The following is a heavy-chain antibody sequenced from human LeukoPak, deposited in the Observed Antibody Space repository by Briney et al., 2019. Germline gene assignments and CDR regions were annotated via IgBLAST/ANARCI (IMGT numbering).Heavy chain of an antibody. V-gene: IGHV1-24*01. J-gene: IGHJ3*02. CDR3: ARTRADNYDDPFDM. CDR2: FDPEDDET. CDR1: GYTLTEMS. Sequence: ASVTVSCRVSGYTLTEMSLHWVRQAPGKGVEWMGSFDPEDDETVYAQKFQGRVNMPEDTSTDTAYLELSRLRSEDTAVYYCARTRADNYDDPFDMWGQGTMVTVSS. D-gene: IGHD4-11*01.